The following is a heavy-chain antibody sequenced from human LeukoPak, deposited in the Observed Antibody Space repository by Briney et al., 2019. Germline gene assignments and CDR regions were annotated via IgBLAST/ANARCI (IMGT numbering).Heavy chain of an antibody. Sequence: SVKVSCKASGGIFSNYAISWVRQAPGQGLEWMGGIIPIFGTANYAQKFQGRVTITTDESTGTAYMELSSLRSEDTAVHYCARGPELERFDYWGQGTLVTVSS. D-gene: IGHD1-1*01. V-gene: IGHV1-69*05. CDR1: GGIFSNYA. CDR2: IIPIFGTA. CDR3: ARGPELERFDY. J-gene: IGHJ4*02.